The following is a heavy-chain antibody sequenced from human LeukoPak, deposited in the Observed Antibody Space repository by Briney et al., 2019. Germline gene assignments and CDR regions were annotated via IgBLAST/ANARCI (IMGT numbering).Heavy chain of an antibody. Sequence: SETLSLTCTVSGDSISSGSYYWSWIRQPAGEVLEWIGRIYSSGRTHYSPSLKSRVAISVDTSKNRFSLRLSSVTAADTAVYYCARDLGGSYSSETWFDPWGQGTLVTVSS. J-gene: IGHJ5*02. CDR3: ARDLGGSYSSETWFDP. CDR1: GDSISSGSYY. D-gene: IGHD1-26*01. CDR2: IYSSGRT. V-gene: IGHV4-61*02.